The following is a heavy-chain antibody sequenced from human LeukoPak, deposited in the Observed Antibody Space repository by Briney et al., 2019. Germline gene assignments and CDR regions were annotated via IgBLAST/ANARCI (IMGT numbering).Heavy chain of an antibody. Sequence: GGSLRLSCAASGFTFSDYYVSWIRQAPGKGLEWVSYISSSSSCTNYADSVKGRFTISRDNAKNSLYLQMNSLRAEDTAVYYCARGSAAAGIGVDPWGQGTLVTVSS. CDR2: ISSSSSCT. CDR1: GFTFSDYY. CDR3: ARGSAAAGIGVDP. J-gene: IGHJ5*02. D-gene: IGHD6-13*01. V-gene: IGHV3-11*06.